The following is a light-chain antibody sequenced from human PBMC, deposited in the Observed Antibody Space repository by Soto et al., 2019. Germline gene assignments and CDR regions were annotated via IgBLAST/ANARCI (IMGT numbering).Light chain of an antibody. Sequence: EIVLTQSPAALSVSPGERVTLSCRASQGIGSTLAWYQQKPGQTPRLLIYDSSTRATGIPARFSGSGSGTDFTLTISSLQPEDFATYYCQQLNSYPLITFGQGTRLEIK. CDR3: QQLNSYPLIT. V-gene: IGKV3-15*01. CDR2: DSS. CDR1: QGIGST. J-gene: IGKJ5*01.